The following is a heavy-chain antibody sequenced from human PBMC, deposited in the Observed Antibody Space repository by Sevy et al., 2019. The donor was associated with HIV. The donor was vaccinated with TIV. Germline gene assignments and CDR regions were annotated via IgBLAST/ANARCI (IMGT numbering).Heavy chain of an antibody. D-gene: IGHD6-13*01. CDR2: ISAYNGNT. J-gene: IGHJ4*02. CDR3: ARELGGSIAAAGLVAHLDY. V-gene: IGHV1-18*01. Sequence: ASVKVSCKASGYTFTSYGISWVRQAPGQGLEWMGWISAYNGNTNYAQKLQGRVTMTTDTSTSTAYMELRSLRSDDTAVYYCARELGGSIAAAGLVAHLDYWGQGTLVTVSS. CDR1: GYTFTSYG.